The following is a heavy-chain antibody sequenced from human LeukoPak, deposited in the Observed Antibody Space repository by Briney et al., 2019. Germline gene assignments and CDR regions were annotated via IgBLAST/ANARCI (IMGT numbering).Heavy chain of an antibody. D-gene: IGHD3-22*01. CDR1: GFTFSSYG. CDR2: ISYDGSNK. V-gene: IGHV3-30*18. CDR3: AKKAYDSSGFDAFDI. Sequence: GGSLRLSCAASGFTFSSYGMHWVRQAPGKGLEWVAVISYDGSNKYYADSVKGRFTISRDNSKSTLYLQMNSLRAEDTAVYYCAKKAYDSSGFDAFDIWGQGTMVTVSS. J-gene: IGHJ3*02.